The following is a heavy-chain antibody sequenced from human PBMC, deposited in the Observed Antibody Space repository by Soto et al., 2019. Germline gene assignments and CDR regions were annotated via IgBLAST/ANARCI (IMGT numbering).Heavy chain of an antibody. J-gene: IGHJ4*02. Sequence: GSLRLSCAASGFSFSNSAMQWVRQAPGKGLEWVAGISFDGNNKYYADSVKGRFTISRDNSKNTLYLQMNSLRAEDTAVYYCAREYSSGWFDYWGQGTLVTVSS. CDR2: ISFDGNNK. CDR3: AREYSSGWFDY. D-gene: IGHD6-19*01. V-gene: IGHV3-30-3*01. CDR1: GFSFSNSA.